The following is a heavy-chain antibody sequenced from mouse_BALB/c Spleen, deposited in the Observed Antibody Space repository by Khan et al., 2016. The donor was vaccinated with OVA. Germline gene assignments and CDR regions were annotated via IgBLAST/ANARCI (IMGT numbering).Heavy chain of an antibody. CDR3: ARDYEGDFDY. CDR1: GYSITSDYA. V-gene: IGHV3-2*02. Sequence: EVQLQESGPGLVKPSQSLSLTCTVTGYSITSDYAWSWIRQLRGSKLERMGFISYSGKTNYNPALKRRFAISRETSKNQFFLQLNSVTSEDTAKYYCARDYEGDFDYWGQGTTLTVSS. J-gene: IGHJ2*01. D-gene: IGHD2-3*01. CDR2: ISYSGKT.